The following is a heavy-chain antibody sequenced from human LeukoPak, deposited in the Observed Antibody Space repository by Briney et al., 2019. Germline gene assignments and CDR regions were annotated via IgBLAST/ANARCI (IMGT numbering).Heavy chain of an antibody. CDR3: ARHRRRDNWNDAVDYFDY. CDR2: IYCSGST. J-gene: IGHJ4*02. D-gene: IGHD1-20*01. V-gene: IGHV4-39*01. Sequence: SETLSLTCTVSGGSISSSSYYWGWIRQPPGKGLEWIGSIYCSGSTYYNPSLKSRVTISVDTSKNQFSLKLSSVTAADTAVYYCARHRRRDNWNDAVDYFDYWGQGTLVTVSS. CDR1: GGSISSSSYY.